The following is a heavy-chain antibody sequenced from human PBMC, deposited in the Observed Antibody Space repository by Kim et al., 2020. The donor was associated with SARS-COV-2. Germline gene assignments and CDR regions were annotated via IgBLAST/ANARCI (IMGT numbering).Heavy chain of an antibody. CDR3: ARDLVRVRGEFGAFDS. J-gene: IGHJ3*02. CDR2: IYYSGST. V-gene: IGHV4-59*01. Sequence: SETLSLTCTDSGGSISSYYWSWIRQPPGKGLEWIGYIYYSGSTNYNPSLKSRVTISVDTSKNQFSLKLSSVTAADTAVYYCARDLVRVRGEFGAFDSCGQGTMVSVSS. D-gene: IGHD3-10*01. CDR1: GGSISSYY.